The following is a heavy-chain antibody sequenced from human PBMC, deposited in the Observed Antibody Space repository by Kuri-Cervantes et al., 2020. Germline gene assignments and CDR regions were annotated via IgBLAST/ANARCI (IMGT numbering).Heavy chain of an antibody. V-gene: IGHV1-69*06. Sequence: SVKVSCKASGGTFTSYSISWVRQAPGQGLEWMGGIIPIFGTTNYAQKFQGRVTITADISTSTAYMELSSLRSEDTAVYYCARDDKLDCTGGVCYVFDYWGQGTLVTVSS. J-gene: IGHJ4*02. CDR3: ARDDKLDCTGGVCYVFDY. D-gene: IGHD2-8*02. CDR1: GGTFTSYS. CDR2: IIPIFGTT.